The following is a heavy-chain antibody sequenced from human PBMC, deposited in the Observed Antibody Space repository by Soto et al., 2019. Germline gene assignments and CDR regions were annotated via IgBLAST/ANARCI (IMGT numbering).Heavy chain of an antibody. V-gene: IGHV3-21*01. Sequence: GGSLRLSCAGSGFSFSSYSMNWVRQAPGKGLEWVSYISSSSAYIYSKDSVKGRFTISRDNAKNTLFLQMTGLRAEDTAVYYCGREACSADECYLLGMWGQGARVAVSS. CDR1: GFSFSSYS. J-gene: IGHJ4*01. D-gene: IGHD2-21*01. CDR2: ISSSSAYI. CDR3: GREACSADECYLLGM.